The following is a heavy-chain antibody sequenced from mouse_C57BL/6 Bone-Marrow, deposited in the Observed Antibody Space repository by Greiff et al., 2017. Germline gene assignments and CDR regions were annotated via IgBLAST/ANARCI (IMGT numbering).Heavy chain of an antibody. J-gene: IGHJ1*03. CDR1: GYTFTSYG. Sequence: QVHVKQSGAELARPGASVKLSCKASGYTFTSYGISWVKQRTGQGLEWIGEIYPRSGNTYYNEKFKGKATLTADKSSSTAYMELRSLTSEDSAVYFCARDYYGSPNWYFDVWGTGTTVTVSS. D-gene: IGHD1-1*01. V-gene: IGHV1-81*01. CDR3: ARDYYGSPNWYFDV. CDR2: IYPRSGNT.